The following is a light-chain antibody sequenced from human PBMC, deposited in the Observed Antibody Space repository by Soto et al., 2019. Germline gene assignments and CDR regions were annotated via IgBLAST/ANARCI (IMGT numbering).Light chain of an antibody. J-gene: IGKJ4*01. CDR1: QSVSSK. Sequence: EIVMTQSPSTLSVSPGASATLSCRASQSVSSKLAWYQQKPGQAPRLLIFDASTRATGIPARFSASGSGTEFTLTISSLQSEDFAVYYCQHYSSWPLSFGGGTKVDIK. CDR2: DAS. V-gene: IGKV3-15*01. CDR3: QHYSSWPLS.